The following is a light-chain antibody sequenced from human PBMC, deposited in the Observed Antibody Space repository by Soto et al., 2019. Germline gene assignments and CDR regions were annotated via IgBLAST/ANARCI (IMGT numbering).Light chain of an antibody. CDR3: YSYAGSSL. CDR2: EVN. J-gene: IGLJ2*01. Sequence: QSALTQPASVSGSPGQSITISCTGTSSDVGSYNLVSWYQQHPDKAPKLMIYEVNKRPSGVSNRFSGSKSGNTASLTISGLQAEDEADYYCYSYAGSSLFGGGTKLTVL. CDR1: SSDVGSYNL. V-gene: IGLV2-23*02.